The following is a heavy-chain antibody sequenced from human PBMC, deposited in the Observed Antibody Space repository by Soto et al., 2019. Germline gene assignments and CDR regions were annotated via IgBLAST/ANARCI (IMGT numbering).Heavy chain of an antibody. CDR3: ARDVLEGATILFYYYYGMDV. Sequence: EVQLVESGGGLVKPGGSLRLSCAASGFTFSSYSMNWVRQAPGKGLEWVSSISSSSSYIYYADSVKGRFTISRDNAKNSLYLQMNSLRAEDTAVYYCARDVLEGATILFYYYYGMDVWGQGTTVTVSS. CDR2: ISSSSSYI. CDR1: GFTFSSYS. D-gene: IGHD5-12*01. V-gene: IGHV3-21*01. J-gene: IGHJ6*02.